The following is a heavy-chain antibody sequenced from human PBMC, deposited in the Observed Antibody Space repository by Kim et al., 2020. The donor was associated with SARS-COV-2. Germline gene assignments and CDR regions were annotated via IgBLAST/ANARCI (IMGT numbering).Heavy chain of an antibody. CDR1: GFTFGDYA. D-gene: IGHD2-2*01. V-gene: IGHV3-49*04. J-gene: IGHJ6*02. CDR2: IRSKAYGGTT. CDR3: TRDETIVVVPAAENYYYGMDV. Sequence: GGSLRLSCTASGFTFGDYAMSWVRQAPGKGLEWVGFIRSKAYGGTTEYAASVKGRFTISRDDSKSIAYLQMNSLKTEDTAVYYCTRDETIVVVPAAENYYYGMDVWGQGTTVTVSS.